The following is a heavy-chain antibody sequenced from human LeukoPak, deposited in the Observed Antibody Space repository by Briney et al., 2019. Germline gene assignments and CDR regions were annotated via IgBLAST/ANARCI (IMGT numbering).Heavy chain of an antibody. V-gene: IGHV4-38-2*01. Sequence: SETLSLTCAVSGYSISSGYYWGWIRQPPGKGLEWIGSIYHSGSTYYNPSLKSRVTISVDTSKNQFSLKLSFVTAADTAVYYCALGHDILTGYYPFDYWGQGTLVTVSS. CDR3: ALGHDILTGYYPFDY. CDR2: IYHSGST. J-gene: IGHJ4*02. D-gene: IGHD3-9*01. CDR1: GYSISSGYY.